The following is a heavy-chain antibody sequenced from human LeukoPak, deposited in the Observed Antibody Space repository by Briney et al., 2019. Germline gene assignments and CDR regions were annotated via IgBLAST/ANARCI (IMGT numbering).Heavy chain of an antibody. CDR1: GGTFSSYA. CDR2: IIPIFGTA. Sequence: SVKVSCKASGGTFSSYAISWVRQAPGQGLEWMGGIIPIFGTANYAQKFQGRVTITTDESTSTAYMELSSVRSEDTAVYYCAREGSTGVSEFDPWGQGTLVSVSS. V-gene: IGHV1-69*05. CDR3: AREGSTGVSEFDP. D-gene: IGHD2-2*01. J-gene: IGHJ5*02.